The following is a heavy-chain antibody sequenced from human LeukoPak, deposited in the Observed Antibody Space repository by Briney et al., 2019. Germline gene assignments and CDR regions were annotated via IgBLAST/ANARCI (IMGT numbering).Heavy chain of an antibody. D-gene: IGHD4-23*01. CDR2: LSASGGYT. J-gene: IGHJ4*02. CDR1: GFTFNNYA. CDR3: AKGDYGGNSGSFFDY. Sequence: GGSLRLSCAASGFTFNNYAMSWVRQAPGKGLEWVSALSASGGYTYYADSVKGRFTISRDNSKNTLYLQMNSLGAEDTAIYYCAKGDYGGNSGSFFDYWGQGTLVTVSS. V-gene: IGHV3-23*01.